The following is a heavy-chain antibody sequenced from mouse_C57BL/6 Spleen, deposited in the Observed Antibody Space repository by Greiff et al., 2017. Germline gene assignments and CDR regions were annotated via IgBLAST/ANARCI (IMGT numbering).Heavy chain of an antibody. V-gene: IGHV1-55*01. Sequence: VQLQQPGPELVKPGASVKMSCKASGYTFTSYWITWVKQRPGQGLEWIGDIYPGSGSTNYNEKFKSKATLTVDTSSSTAYMQLSSLTSEDVAVYFCACYGSSYGFADWGQGTLVTVSA. CDR2: IYPGSGST. D-gene: IGHD1-1*01. CDR1: GYTFTSYW. CDR3: ACYGSSYGFAD. J-gene: IGHJ3*01.